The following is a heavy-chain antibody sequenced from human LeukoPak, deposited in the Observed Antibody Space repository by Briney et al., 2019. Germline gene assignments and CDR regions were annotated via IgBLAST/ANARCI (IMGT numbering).Heavy chain of an antibody. CDR2: ISGYGGVSI. Sequence: GGSLRLSCVASGFPFNKFAMTWVRKVPGKGLERVAISGYGGVSIYYADSVKGRFTISRDDSNNTLSLQMNNLRAEDTSIYYCVKSWGWTRPYYNYMQVWGKGTTVTVSS. CDR3: VKSWGWTRPYYNYMQV. D-gene: IGHD3/OR15-3a*01. J-gene: IGHJ6*03. CDR1: GFPFNKFA. V-gene: IGHV3-23*01.